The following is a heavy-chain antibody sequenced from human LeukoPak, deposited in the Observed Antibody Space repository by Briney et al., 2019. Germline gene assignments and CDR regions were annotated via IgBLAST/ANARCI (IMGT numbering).Heavy chain of an antibody. Sequence: GGSLRLSCAASGFTFDDYGMSWVRHAPGKGLEWVSGINWNGGSTGYADSVKGRFTISRDNAKNSLYLQMNSLRAEDTALYHCARVRRADYYGSGSFDYWGQGTLVTVSS. D-gene: IGHD3-10*01. CDR2: INWNGGST. J-gene: IGHJ4*02. CDR3: ARVRRADYYGSGSFDY. CDR1: GFTFDDYG. V-gene: IGHV3-20*01.